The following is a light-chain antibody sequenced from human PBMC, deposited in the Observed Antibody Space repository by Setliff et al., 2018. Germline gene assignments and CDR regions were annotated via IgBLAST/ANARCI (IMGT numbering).Light chain of an antibody. CDR3: AAWDDSLLAYV. CDR1: SANIGRYT. V-gene: IGLV1-44*01. CDR2: TNS. Sequence: QSVLTQPPSASGTPGQRVTISCSGSSANIGRYTVNWYQQLPGTAPKLLIYTNSQRPSGVPDRFSGSKSGISGSLAISGLRSEDEADYYCAAWDDSLLAYVFGTGTKGTVL. J-gene: IGLJ1*01.